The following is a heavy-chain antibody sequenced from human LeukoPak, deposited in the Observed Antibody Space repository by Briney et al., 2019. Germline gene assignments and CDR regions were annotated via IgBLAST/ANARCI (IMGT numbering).Heavy chain of an antibody. CDR2: IYISGRT. Sequence: SETLSLTCTVSGGSISTYYWSWIRQPAGKGLEWIGRIYISGRTNYNPSLQSRVTMSVDTSRNQFSLKLRSVTAADTAVYYCAREASDTAMATYYLDYWGQGTLVTVSS. V-gene: IGHV4-4*07. CDR3: AREASDTAMATYYLDY. CDR1: GGSISTYY. J-gene: IGHJ4*02. D-gene: IGHD5-18*01.